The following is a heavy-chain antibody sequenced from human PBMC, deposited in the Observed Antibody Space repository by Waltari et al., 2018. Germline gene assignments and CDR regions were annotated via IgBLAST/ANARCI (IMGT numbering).Heavy chain of an antibody. CDR1: GFTFSNAW. Sequence: EVQLVESGGGLVKPGGSLRLSCAASGFTFSNAWMSWVRQAPGKGLEWVGRIRRKADGGTTDNAAPVKGVFTISRDDTKNTLYLQMNSLKTEDAAEYYGTTRAELRFLEWFPRGDYWGQGTLVTVSS. D-gene: IGHD3-3*01. CDR2: IRRKADGGTT. CDR3: TTRAELRFLEWFPRGDY. J-gene: IGHJ4*02. V-gene: IGHV3-15*01.